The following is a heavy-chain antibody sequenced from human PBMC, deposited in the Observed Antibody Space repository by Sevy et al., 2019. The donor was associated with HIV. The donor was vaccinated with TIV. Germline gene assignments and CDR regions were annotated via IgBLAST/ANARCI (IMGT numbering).Heavy chain of an antibody. CDR2: IGTAGDT. CDR3: ARARCSGGRCYSDAFDI. D-gene: IGHD2-15*01. CDR1: GFTFSSYD. J-gene: IGHJ3*02. V-gene: IGHV3-13*01. Sequence: GGSLRLSCAASGFTFSSYDMHWVRQATGKGLEWVSAIGTAGDTYYPGSVKGRFTIPRENAKSSLYLQMNSLRGGDTAVYHCARARCSGGRCYSDAFDIWGQGTMVTVSS.